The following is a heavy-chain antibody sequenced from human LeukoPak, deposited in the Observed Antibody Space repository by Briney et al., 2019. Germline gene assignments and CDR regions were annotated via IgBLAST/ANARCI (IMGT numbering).Heavy chain of an antibody. V-gene: IGHV1-69*05. D-gene: IGHD3-9*01. CDR3: ARGALRYFDWLLPTQDAFDI. CDR1: GGTFSSYA. Sequence: SVKVSCKASGGTFSSYAISWVRQAPGQGLEWMGGIIPIFGTANYAQKFQGRVTITTDESTSTAYMELSSLRSEDTAVYYCARGALRYFDWLLPTQDAFDIWGQGTMVTVSS. CDR2: IIPIFGTA. J-gene: IGHJ3*02.